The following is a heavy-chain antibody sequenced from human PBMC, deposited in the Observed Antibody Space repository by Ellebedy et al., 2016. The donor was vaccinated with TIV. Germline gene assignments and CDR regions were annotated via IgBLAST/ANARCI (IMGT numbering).Heavy chain of an antibody. CDR1: GYTFTSYA. Sequence: ASVKVSCKASGYTFTSYAMHWVRQSPGQRLEWMGWINAGNGNTKYSQKFQGRVTITRDTSASTAYMELSSLRSEDTAVYYCARREWLGYYDYWGQGTLVTVSS. V-gene: IGHV1-3*01. CDR2: INAGNGNT. J-gene: IGHJ4*02. D-gene: IGHD6-19*01. CDR3: ARREWLGYYDY.